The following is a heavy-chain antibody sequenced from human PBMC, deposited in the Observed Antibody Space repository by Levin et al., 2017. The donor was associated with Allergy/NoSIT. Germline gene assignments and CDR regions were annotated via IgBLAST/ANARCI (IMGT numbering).Heavy chain of an antibody. CDR2: IYYGGTI. J-gene: IGHJ4*02. CDR3: VRDLDLGSST. V-gene: IGHV4-30-4*01. D-gene: IGHD2-2*01. CDR1: GGSLNSGDYY. Sequence: SETLSLTCTVSGGSLNSGDYYWSWVRQPPGKGLEWIGYIYYGGTIHYNPSLESRVLISVDSSKNQFSLKLSSVTAADTAVYYCVRDLDLGSSTWGQGSLVTVSS.